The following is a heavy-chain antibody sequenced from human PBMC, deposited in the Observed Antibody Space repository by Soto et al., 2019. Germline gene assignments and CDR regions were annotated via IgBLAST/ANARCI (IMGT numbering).Heavy chain of an antibody. D-gene: IGHD3-10*01. CDR2: IIPIFGTA. Sequence: ASVKVSCKASGGTFSSYAISWVRQAPGQGLEWMGGIIPIFGTANYAQKFQGRVTITADKSTSTAYMELSSLRSEDTAVYYCATQPFGSYGSGSYIDYWGQGTLVTVSS. V-gene: IGHV1-69*06. CDR3: ATQPFGSYGSGSYIDY. J-gene: IGHJ4*02. CDR1: GGTFSSYA.